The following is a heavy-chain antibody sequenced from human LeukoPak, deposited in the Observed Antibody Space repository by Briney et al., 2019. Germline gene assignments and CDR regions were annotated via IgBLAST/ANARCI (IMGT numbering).Heavy chain of an antibody. V-gene: IGHV3-23*01. Sequence: PGGSLRLSCAAPGFTFTIHAINWVRQGPGKALEWASGFPGSGGSTYYADSVKGRFTISRDNSKNTLYLQMNSVRAEDTAVYYCAKGERGLLWFGELFYYFDYWGQGTLVTVSS. CDR2: FPGSGGST. CDR1: GFTFTIHA. J-gene: IGHJ4*02. D-gene: IGHD3-10*01. CDR3: AKGERGLLWFGELFYYFDY.